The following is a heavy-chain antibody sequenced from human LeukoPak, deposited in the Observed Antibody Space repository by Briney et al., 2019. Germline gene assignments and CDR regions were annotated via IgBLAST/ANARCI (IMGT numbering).Heavy chain of an antibody. Sequence: XXAXHWVRQAPGKGLEWVSGISWNSGSIGYADSVKGRFTISRDNAKNSLYLQMNSLRAEDTALYYCAKDRYYYGSGSYMIWGQGTLVTVSS. CDR3: AKDRYYYGSGSYMI. V-gene: IGHV3-9*01. CDR1: XXA. CDR2: ISWNSGSI. D-gene: IGHD3-10*01. J-gene: IGHJ4*02.